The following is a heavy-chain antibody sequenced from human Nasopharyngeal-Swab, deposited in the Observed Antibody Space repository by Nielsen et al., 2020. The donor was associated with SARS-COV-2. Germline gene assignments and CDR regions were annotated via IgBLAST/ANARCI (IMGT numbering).Heavy chain of an antibody. CDR2: ISYHGSKK. D-gene: IGHD5-24*01. J-gene: IGHJ4*02. Sequence: SPKISCAAFGFTFSRYGMHRVRQAPGKGLEWVAVISYHGSKKYYADSVKGRFTISRDNSKNTLYLQMNSLRAEDTAVYYCAKDQMAHFDYWGQGTLVTVSS. CDR3: AKDQMAHFDY. V-gene: IGHV3-30*18. CDR1: GFTFSRYG.